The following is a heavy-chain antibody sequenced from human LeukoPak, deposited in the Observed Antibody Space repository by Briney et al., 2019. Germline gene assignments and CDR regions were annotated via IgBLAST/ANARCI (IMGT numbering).Heavy chain of an antibody. CDR3: AREGRITMVRGVMVY. CDR2: INPSGGST. Sequence: ASVKVSCKASGYTFTSYYMHWVRQAPGQGLEWMGIINPSGGSTSYAQKFQGRVTMTRDTSTSTVYMELSSLRSEDTAVYYCAREGRITMVRGVMVYWGQGTLVTVSS. D-gene: IGHD3-10*01. CDR1: GYTFTSYY. J-gene: IGHJ4*02. V-gene: IGHV1-46*01.